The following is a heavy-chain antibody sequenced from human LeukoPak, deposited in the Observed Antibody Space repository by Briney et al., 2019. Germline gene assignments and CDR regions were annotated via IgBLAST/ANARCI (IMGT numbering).Heavy chain of an antibody. CDR1: GFIFSGYS. V-gene: IGHV3-21*01. CDR3: SRDFRRWESYTPVI. J-gene: IGHJ4*02. CDR2: ITSSSSYI. D-gene: IGHD1-26*01. Sequence: GGSLRLSCTASGFIFSGYSMNWVRQAPGKGLEWVSSITSSSSYIYYADSVKGRFTISRDDAKNSLYLQMSSLRAEDTAVYYCSRDFRRWESYTPVIGGPGTLVTVSS.